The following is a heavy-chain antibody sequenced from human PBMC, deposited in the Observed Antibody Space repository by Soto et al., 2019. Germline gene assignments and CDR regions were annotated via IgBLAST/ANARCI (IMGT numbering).Heavy chain of an antibody. CDR3: AKMTTRRFDY. CDR2: ISGSGLST. J-gene: IGHJ4*02. D-gene: IGHD4-17*01. Sequence: PGGSLRLSCAASGFTFRSYAMSWVRQAPGKGLEWVSGISGSGLSTNYADSVKGRFTISRDNSKNTLYLQMNSLRAEDTAVYYCAKMTTRRFDYWGQGTLVTVSS. V-gene: IGHV3-23*01. CDR1: GFTFRSYA.